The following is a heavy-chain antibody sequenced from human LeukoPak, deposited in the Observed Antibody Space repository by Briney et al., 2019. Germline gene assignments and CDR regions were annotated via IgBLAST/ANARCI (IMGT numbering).Heavy chain of an antibody. V-gene: IGHV3-30*04. CDR3: ANLGEQPSDNWFDP. D-gene: IGHD3-10*01. J-gene: IGHJ5*02. Sequence: PGGSLRLSCAASGFTFSSYAMHWVRQAPGKGLEWVAVISYDGSNKYYADSVKGRFTISRDNSKNTLYLQMNSLRAEDTAVYYCANLGEQPSDNWFDPWGQGTLVTVSS. CDR1: GFTFSSYA. CDR2: ISYDGSNK.